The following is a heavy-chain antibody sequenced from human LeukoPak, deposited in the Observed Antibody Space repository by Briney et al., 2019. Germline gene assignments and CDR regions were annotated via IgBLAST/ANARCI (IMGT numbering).Heavy chain of an antibody. CDR1: GGSFSGYY. CDR3: ARRPVITMVRGVIFRGMDV. Sequence: PSETLSLTCAVYGGSFSGYYWSWIRQPPGKGLEWIGEINHSGSTNYNPSLKSRVTISVDTSKNQSSLKLSSVTAADTAVYYCARRPVITMVRGVIFRGMDVWGQGTTVTVSS. D-gene: IGHD3-10*01. V-gene: IGHV4-34*01. J-gene: IGHJ6*02. CDR2: INHSGST.